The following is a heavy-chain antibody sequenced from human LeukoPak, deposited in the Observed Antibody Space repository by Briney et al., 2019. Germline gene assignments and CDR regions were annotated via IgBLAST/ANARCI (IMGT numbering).Heavy chain of an antibody. V-gene: IGHV3-23*01. CDR1: GFTFSSCA. J-gene: IGHJ4*02. Sequence: PGGSLRLSCAASGFTFSSCAMSWVRQAPGKGLEWVSTIIDSGNSIYYADSAEGRFTISRDNSKNTLYLQMNSLRAGDTVVYYCAKDPIFSGSYGVFDYWGLGTLVTVSS. CDR3: AKDPIFSGSYGVFDY. D-gene: IGHD1-26*01. CDR2: IIDSGNSI.